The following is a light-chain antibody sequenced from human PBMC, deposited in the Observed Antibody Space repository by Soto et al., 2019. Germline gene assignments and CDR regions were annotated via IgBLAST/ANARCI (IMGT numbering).Light chain of an antibody. CDR1: SSDIGNYNY. CDR3: TSYAGRNYV. V-gene: IGLV2-8*01. CDR2: EVS. Sequence: QSALTQPPSASGSPGQSVTISCTGTSSDIGNYNYVSWYQQQPGKAPKLIIFEVSERPSGVPDRFSGSKSGNTASLTVSGIQAEDEADYYCTSYAGRNYVFGTGTKLTVL. J-gene: IGLJ1*01.